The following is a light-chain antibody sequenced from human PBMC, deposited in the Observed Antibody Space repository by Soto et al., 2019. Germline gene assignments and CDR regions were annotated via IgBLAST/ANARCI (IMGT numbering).Light chain of an antibody. Sequence: DIQMTQSPSSLSASVGDRVTITCQASQDISNFLNWYQQKPGKAPKLLIFDASNLETGVPSRFSGSGSGTDFTFTISSLQPEYFALYVCQHYDSLPYTFGQGNKLEI. CDR3: QHYDSLPYT. CDR1: QDISNF. CDR2: DAS. V-gene: IGKV1-33*01. J-gene: IGKJ2*01.